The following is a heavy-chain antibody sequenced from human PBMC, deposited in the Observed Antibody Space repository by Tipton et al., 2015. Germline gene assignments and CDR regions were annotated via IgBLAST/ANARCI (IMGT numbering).Heavy chain of an antibody. V-gene: IGHV4-39*02. J-gene: IGHJ5*02. D-gene: IGHD1-26*01. CDR3: ARGFPGDTNKDDFFDP. Sequence: TLSLTCAVSGGSITTNSYHWGWVRQPPGKGLEWIARIYYTGTTYYNPSLKSRVTIFVDTSNNHFSLRLTSVTAADTAVYYCARGFPGDTNKDDFFDPWGQGTLVTVSS. CDR2: IYYTGTT. CDR1: GGSITTNSYH.